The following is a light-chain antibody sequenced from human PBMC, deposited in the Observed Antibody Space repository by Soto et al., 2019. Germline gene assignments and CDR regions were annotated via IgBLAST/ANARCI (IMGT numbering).Light chain of an antibody. Sequence: EIVLTQSPATLSLSPGERATLSCRASQSVGNNLAWYQQKPGQAPRLLIYGASTRATGVPARFTGSGSGTEFTLTISSLQFDDSAVYYCQQYNNWWTFGQGTKVDI. CDR2: GAS. CDR1: QSVGNN. V-gene: IGKV3-15*01. CDR3: QQYNNWWT. J-gene: IGKJ1*01.